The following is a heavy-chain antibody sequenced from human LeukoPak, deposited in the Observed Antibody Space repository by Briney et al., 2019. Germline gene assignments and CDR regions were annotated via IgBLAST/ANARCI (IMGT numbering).Heavy chain of an antibody. D-gene: IGHD3-3*01. CDR2: IKQDGGER. Sequence: GGSLRLSCAASGFTFSNYWMNWVRQVPGKGLEWVATIKQDGGERYYVDSVEGRFTISRDNGKTSVYLQMNSLRADDTAVYYCARSRVAVVMGELIPSFYYGMDVWGQGTTVTVSS. CDR1: GFTFSNYW. CDR3: ARSRVAVVMGELIPSFYYGMDV. J-gene: IGHJ6*02. V-gene: IGHV3-7*03.